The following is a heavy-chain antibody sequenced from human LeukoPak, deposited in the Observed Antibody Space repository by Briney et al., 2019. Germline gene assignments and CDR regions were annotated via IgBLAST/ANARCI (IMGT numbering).Heavy chain of an antibody. J-gene: IGHJ4*02. CDR2: IYYSGST. Sequence: SETLSLTCTVSGGSISSSSYYWGWIRQPPGKGLEWIGSIYYSGSTYYNPSLKSRVTISVDTSKNQFSLKLSSVTAADTAVYYCARIEGRQWPKSGEEGFDYWGQGTLVTVSS. V-gene: IGHV4-39*07. D-gene: IGHD6-19*01. CDR1: GGSISSSSYY. CDR3: ARIEGRQWPKSGEEGFDY.